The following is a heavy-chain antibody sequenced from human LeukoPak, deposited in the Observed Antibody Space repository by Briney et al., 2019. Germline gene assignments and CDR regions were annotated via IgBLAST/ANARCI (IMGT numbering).Heavy chain of an antibody. Sequence: ASARVSCKSSGFTFIEYGVHWVRQAPGQGLEWMGWISGYSGRAHFPQNVQGRVTMTTEPSTNTTFLDIKSLRSDDTAVYYCARDFGGHKVGSIAASGTTMGYWGQGTLITVSS. CDR2: ISGYSGRA. D-gene: IGHD6-13*01. V-gene: IGHV1-18*01. CDR1: GFTFIEYG. J-gene: IGHJ4*02. CDR3: ARDFGGHKVGSIAASGTTMGY.